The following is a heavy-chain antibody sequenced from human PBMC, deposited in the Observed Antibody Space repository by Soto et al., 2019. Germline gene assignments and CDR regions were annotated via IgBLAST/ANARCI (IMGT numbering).Heavy chain of an antibody. Sequence: GGSLRLSCAASGFTFSSYSMNWVHQAPGKGLEWVSSISSSSSYIYYADSVKGRFTISRDNAKNSLYLQMNSLRAEDTAVYYCAREGAVAPFDPWGQGTLVTVSS. J-gene: IGHJ5*02. CDR2: ISSSSSYI. CDR1: GFTFSSYS. D-gene: IGHD6-19*01. CDR3: AREGAVAPFDP. V-gene: IGHV3-21*01.